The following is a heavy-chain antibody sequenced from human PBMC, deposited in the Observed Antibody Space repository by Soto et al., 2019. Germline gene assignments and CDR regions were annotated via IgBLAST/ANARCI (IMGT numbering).Heavy chain of an antibody. CDR1: GGSFSGYY. J-gene: IGHJ4*02. Sequence: QVQLQQWGAGLLKPSETLSLTCSVYGGSFSGYYWRWIRQPPGKGLEWIGEINHSGRTNYNPSLKSRVTTSADTSKNQLTRMLSAVTAAYTAVYYCARGLPSSSWYVDYWGQGTLVTVSS. CDR3: ARGLPSSSWYVDY. CDR2: INHSGRT. V-gene: IGHV4-34*01. D-gene: IGHD6-13*01.